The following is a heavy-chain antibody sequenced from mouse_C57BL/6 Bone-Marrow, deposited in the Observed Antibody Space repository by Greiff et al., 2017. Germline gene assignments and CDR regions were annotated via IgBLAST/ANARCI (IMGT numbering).Heavy chain of an antibody. J-gene: IGHJ2*01. CDR2: ISSGGSYT. CDR3: ARHNYYGSSDY. D-gene: IGHD1-1*01. V-gene: IGHV5-6*01. CDR1: GFTFSSYG. Sequence: EVMLVESGGDLVKPGGSLKLSCAASGFTFSSYGMSWVRQTPDKRLEWVATISSGGSYTYYPDSVKGRFTISRDNAKNTLYLQMSSLKSEDTAMYYCARHNYYGSSDYWGQGTTLTVSS.